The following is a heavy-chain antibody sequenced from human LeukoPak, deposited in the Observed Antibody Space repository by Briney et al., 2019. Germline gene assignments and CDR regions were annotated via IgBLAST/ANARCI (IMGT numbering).Heavy chain of an antibody. Sequence: GGSLRLSCAASGFTFSNYWMHWVRQAPGKGLEWVAVISYDGSNKYYEDSVKGRFTISRDKSKNTLYLQLNSLRPEDTAVYYCLVYTISSDDYWGQGTLVTVSS. CDR3: LVYTISSDDY. J-gene: IGHJ4*02. D-gene: IGHD6-6*01. CDR2: ISYDGSNK. CDR1: GFTFSNYW. V-gene: IGHV3-30*03.